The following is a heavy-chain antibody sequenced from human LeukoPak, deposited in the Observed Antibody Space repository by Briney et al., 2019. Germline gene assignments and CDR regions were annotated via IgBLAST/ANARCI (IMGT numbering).Heavy chain of an antibody. Sequence: GGSLRLSCAASGSTFSSYAMSWVRQAPGKGLEWVSAISGSGGSTYYADSVKGRFTISRDNSKNTLYLQMNSLRAEDTAVYYCAKDLPGGDYVSGAFDIWGQGTMVTVSS. J-gene: IGHJ3*02. CDR2: ISGSGGST. CDR1: GSTFSSYA. V-gene: IGHV3-23*01. CDR3: AKDLPGGDYVSGAFDI. D-gene: IGHD4-17*01.